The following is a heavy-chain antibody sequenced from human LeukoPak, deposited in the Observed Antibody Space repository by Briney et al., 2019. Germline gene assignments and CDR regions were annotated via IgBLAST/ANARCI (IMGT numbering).Heavy chain of an antibody. CDR2: IYTSGST. CDR1: GGSISSYY. J-gene: IGHJ4*02. CDR3: ARDYYGSGSYYTTLFDY. Sequence: SETLSLTCTVSGGSISSYYWSWIRQPAGKGLEWIGRIYTSGSTNYNPSLKSRVTMSVDTSKNQFSLKLSSVTAADTAVYYCARDYYGSGSYYTTLFDYWGQGTLVTVSS. D-gene: IGHD3-10*01. V-gene: IGHV4-4*07.